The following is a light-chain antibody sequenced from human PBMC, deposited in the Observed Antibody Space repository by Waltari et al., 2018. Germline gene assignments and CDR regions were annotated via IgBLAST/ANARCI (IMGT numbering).Light chain of an antibody. J-gene: IGLJ2*01. V-gene: IGLV1-44*01. CDR1: NSNIGSNT. CDR2: SNN. Sequence: QSVLAQPPSASGTPGQRITISCSGSNSNIGSNTVNWYQQFPGTAPRLLIYSNNQRPSWVPDRFSASKSGSSAALAIYGLHSEDEADYYCSSWDDRLTGVVFGGGTKVTVL. CDR3: SSWDDRLTGVV.